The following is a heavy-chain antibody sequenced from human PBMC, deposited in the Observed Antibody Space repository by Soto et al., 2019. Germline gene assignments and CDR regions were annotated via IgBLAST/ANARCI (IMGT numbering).Heavy chain of an antibody. D-gene: IGHD4-17*01. Sequence: QVQLVQSGAEVKKPGSSVKVSCKASGGTFSSYAISWVRQAPGQGLEWMGGIIPIFGTANYAQKFQGRVTITEDESTSTAYMELSSLRSEDTAVYYCARGRFDYGDYEDYYYGMDVWGQGTTVTVSS. CDR2: IIPIFGTA. CDR3: ARGRFDYGDYEDYYYGMDV. CDR1: GGTFSSYA. J-gene: IGHJ6*02. V-gene: IGHV1-69*01.